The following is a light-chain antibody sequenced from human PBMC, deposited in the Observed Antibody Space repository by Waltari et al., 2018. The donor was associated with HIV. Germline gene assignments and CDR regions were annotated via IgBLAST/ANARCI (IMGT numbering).Light chain of an antibody. CDR3: SAWDTSLGAVV. V-gene: IGLV10-54*01. CDR1: NNTVGNPG. Sequence: QAGLTQPPSVSKALGQTATITCTGNNNTVGNPGADWLQHHRGHPPKLLSYKSKNRPSGISDRFSASRSGATASLTISGLQPEDEADYYCSAWDTSLGAVVFGGGTKVIVL. J-gene: IGLJ2*01. CDR2: KSK.